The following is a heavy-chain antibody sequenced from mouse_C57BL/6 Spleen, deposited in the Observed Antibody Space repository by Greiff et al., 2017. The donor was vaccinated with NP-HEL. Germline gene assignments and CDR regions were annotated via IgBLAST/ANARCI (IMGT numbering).Heavy chain of an antibody. D-gene: IGHD1-1*01. CDR3: ARHEAITTVVARGYFDV. CDR2: ISSGGSYT. V-gene: IGHV5-6*01. Sequence: EVQGVESGGDLVKPGGSLKLSCAASGFTFSSYGMSWVRQTPDKRLEWVATISSGGSYTYYPDSVKGRFTISRDNAKNTLYLQMSSLKSEDTAMYYCARHEAITTVVARGYFDVWGTGTTVTVSS. CDR1: GFTFSSYG. J-gene: IGHJ1*03.